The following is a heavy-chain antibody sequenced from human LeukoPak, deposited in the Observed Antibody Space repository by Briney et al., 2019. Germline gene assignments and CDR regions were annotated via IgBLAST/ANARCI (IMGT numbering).Heavy chain of an antibody. V-gene: IGHV3-23*01. D-gene: IGHD6-13*01. Sequence: PGGSLRLSCAASGFTFTSYVMSWVRQAPGKGLEWVSPISGSGDSTYYADSVKGRFTISRDNSKNTVYLQMNSLTAEDTAVYYCAKDHGAASGDFDYWGQGTLVTVSS. CDR3: AKDHGAASGDFDY. CDR2: ISGSGDST. J-gene: IGHJ4*02. CDR1: GFTFTSYV.